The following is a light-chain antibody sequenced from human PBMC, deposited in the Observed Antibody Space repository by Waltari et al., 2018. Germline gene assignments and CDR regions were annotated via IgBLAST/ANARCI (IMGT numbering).Light chain of an antibody. CDR1: QSVSSY. J-gene: IGKJ5*01. V-gene: IGKV3-11*01. Sequence: EIVFTQSPSTLSLSPGERSTLSYRASQSVSSYLAWYQQKPGQAPRLLIYDASNRATGIPARFSGSGSGTDFTLTISSLEPEDFAVYYCQQRSNWPPEITFGQGTRLEIK. CDR2: DAS. CDR3: QQRSNWPPEIT.